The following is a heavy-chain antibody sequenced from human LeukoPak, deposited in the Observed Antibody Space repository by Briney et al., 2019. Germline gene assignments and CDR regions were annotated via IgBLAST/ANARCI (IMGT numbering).Heavy chain of an antibody. CDR2: INHSGST. CDR3: ARGNQVIVATIFGYYYYGMDV. V-gene: IGHV4-34*01. Sequence: SETLSLTCAVYGGSFSGYYWRWIRQPPGKGLEWIGEINHSGSTNYNPSLNSRVTISVDTSKNQFSLKLSSVTAADTAVYYCARGNQVIVATIFGYYYYGMDVWGQGTTVTVSS. J-gene: IGHJ6*02. D-gene: IGHD5-12*01. CDR1: GGSFSGYY.